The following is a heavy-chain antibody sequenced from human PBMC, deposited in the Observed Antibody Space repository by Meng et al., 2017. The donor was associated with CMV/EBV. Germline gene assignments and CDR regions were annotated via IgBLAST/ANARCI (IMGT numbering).Heavy chain of an antibody. Sequence: KASGYTFTGYYIPWVRQAPGQGPEWMGWINPNGGGTNYAQKFQGRVTMTLDTSISTAYMELSRLRSDDTAVYYCARRIVVVPAAYLGYWGQGTLVTVSS. CDR1: GYTFTGYY. J-gene: IGHJ4*02. CDR2: INPNGGGT. V-gene: IGHV1-2*02. CDR3: ARRIVVVPAAYLGY. D-gene: IGHD2-2*01.